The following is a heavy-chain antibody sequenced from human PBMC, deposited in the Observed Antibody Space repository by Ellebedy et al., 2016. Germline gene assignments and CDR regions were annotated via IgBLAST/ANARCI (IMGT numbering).Heavy chain of an antibody. V-gene: IGHV3-53*01. CDR2: FYGGGAE. Sequence: GGSLRLSXAASGFSVSSNDMSWVRQAPGKGLELVSLFYGGGAEYYADSVKGRFTITRDNSKNTLYLQMSGLGAEDTAVYYCVTRHNGAFDVWGQGTRVTVSS. CDR3: VTRHNGAFDV. J-gene: IGHJ3*01. D-gene: IGHD2-8*01. CDR1: GFSVSSND.